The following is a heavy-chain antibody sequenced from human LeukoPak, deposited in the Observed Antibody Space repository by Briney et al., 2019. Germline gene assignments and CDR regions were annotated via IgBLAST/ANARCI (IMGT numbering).Heavy chain of an antibody. V-gene: IGHV3-23*01. CDR2: ISGSGGST. CDR3: AKPSIYYDFWSGSYYFDS. CDR1: GFTISSYA. J-gene: IGHJ4*02. D-gene: IGHD3-3*01. Sequence: GGSLRLSCAASGFTISSYAMSWVRQAPGKGLEWVSAISGSGGSTYYADSVKGRFTISRDNSKNTLYLQMNSLRAEDTAVYYCAKPSIYYDFWSGSYYFDSWGQGTLVTVSS.